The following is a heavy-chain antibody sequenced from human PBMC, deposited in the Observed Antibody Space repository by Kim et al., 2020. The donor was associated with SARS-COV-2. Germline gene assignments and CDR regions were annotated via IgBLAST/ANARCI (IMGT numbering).Heavy chain of an antibody. J-gene: IGHJ4*01. Sequence: GGSLRLSCAASGFTFSSYAMHWVRQAPGKGLEWVAVISYDGSNKYYADSVKGRFTISRDNSKNTLYLQMNSLRAEDTAVYYCASQDGYNSIRGAFDYWG. V-gene: IGHV3-30*04. CDR2: ISYDGSNK. CDR3: ASQDGYNSIRGAFDY. D-gene: IGHD5-12*01. CDR1: GFTFSSYA.